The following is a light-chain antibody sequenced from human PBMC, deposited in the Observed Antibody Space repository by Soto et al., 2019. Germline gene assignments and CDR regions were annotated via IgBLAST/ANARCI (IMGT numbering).Light chain of an antibody. CDR3: QHFANLPMT. CDR2: DAS. CDR1: QAIDSW. Sequence: DSQMTPYPSSVSASVGDRFTMTCRASQAIDSWLAWYQQKPGEAPKLLIYDASNLETGVPSRFSGSGSGTDFTLTISSLQPQDIATYYCQHFANLPMTFGQGTRLEIK. J-gene: IGKJ5*01. V-gene: IGKV1-33*01.